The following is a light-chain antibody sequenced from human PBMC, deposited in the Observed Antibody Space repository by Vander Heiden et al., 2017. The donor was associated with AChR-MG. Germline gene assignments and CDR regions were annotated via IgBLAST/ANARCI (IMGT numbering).Light chain of an antibody. J-gene: IGKJ5*01. CDR2: DSS. CDR1: QRLTSTY. V-gene: IGKV3-20*01. Sequence: EIVLTQSPGTLSLSPGESATLSCRASQRLTSTYLAWYQQKPGQAPRLLISDSSSRTTGIPDRFSGSGSGTDFTLSISRLEPEDFAVYYCQQYCNLPITFGQGTRLEIK. CDR3: QQYCNLPIT.